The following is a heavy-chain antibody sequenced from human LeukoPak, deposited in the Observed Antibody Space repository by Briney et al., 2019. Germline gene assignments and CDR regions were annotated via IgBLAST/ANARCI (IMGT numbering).Heavy chain of an antibody. D-gene: IGHD6-25*01. CDR2: IYYSGST. CDR3: AGDITTAPDAFDI. V-gene: IGHV4-59*12. J-gene: IGHJ3*02. CDR1: GGSISSYY. Sequence: SETPSLTCTVSGGSISSYYWSWIRQPPGKGLEWIGYIYYSGSTNYNPSLKSRVTISVDTSKNQFSLKLSSVTAADTAVYYCAGDITTAPDAFDIWGQGTMVTVSS.